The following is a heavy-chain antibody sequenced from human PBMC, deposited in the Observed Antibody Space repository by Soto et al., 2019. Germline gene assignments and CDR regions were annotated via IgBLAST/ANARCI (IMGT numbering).Heavy chain of an antibody. CDR2: ISSSSSYI. V-gene: IGHV3-21*01. J-gene: IGHJ5*02. CDR3: ARDLYCSSTSCYNWFDP. D-gene: IGHD2-2*01. CDR1: GFTFSSYS. Sequence: AGGSLRLSCAASGFTFSSYSMNWVRQAPGKGLEWVSSISSSSSYIYYADSVKGRFTISRDNAKNSLYLQMNSLRAEDTAVYYCARDLYCSSTSCYNWFDPWGQGTLVTVSS.